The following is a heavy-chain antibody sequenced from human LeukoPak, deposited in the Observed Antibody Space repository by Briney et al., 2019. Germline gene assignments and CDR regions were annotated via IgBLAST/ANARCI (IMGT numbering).Heavy chain of an antibody. V-gene: IGHV4-38-2*01. Sequence: KTSETLSLTCAVSHYSISSGYSWGWIRQPPEKGLEWIGSIYHSGSASYNPSLKSRVTMSVDASKNQFSLRLSSVTAADTAVYYCARRTDIWGGYSLYYLDYWGQGTLVTVSS. CDR2: IYHSGSA. D-gene: IGHD3-3*01. CDR1: HYSISSGYS. J-gene: IGHJ4*02. CDR3: ARRTDIWGGYSLYYLDY.